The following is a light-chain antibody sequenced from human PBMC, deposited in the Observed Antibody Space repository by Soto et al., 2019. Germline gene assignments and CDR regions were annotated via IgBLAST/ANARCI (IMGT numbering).Light chain of an antibody. J-gene: IGLJ2*01. CDR3: QTWGSGIVV. CDR2: LNSDGSL. Sequence: QSVLTQSPSASASLGASVKLTCTLSSLQSNYAIAWHQQQSEKGPRYLMKLNSDGSLSKGDGIPDRFSGSSSGAERYLTISSLQSEDEADYYCQTWGSGIVVFGGGTKLTVL. CDR1: SLQSNYA. V-gene: IGLV4-69*02.